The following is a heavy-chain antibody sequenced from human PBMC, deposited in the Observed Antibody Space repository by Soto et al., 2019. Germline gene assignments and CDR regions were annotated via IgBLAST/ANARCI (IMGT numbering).Heavy chain of an antibody. V-gene: IGHV3-7*05. CDR2: IKEDGSEK. CDR1: GFAFSSYW. Sequence: PGGSPRLSCAASGFAFSSYWMTWVRQAPGKGLEWLGNIKEDGSEKYQVDSVKGRFTMSRDNAEKSLFLQMSRLTAEDTAVYYCARLGATGGVDQFDFWGQGTPVTVSS. J-gene: IGHJ4*02. CDR3: ARLGATGGVDQFDF. D-gene: IGHD2-8*02.